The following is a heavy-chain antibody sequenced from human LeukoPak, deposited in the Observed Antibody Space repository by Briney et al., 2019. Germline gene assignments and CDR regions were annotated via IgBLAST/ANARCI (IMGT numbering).Heavy chain of an antibody. V-gene: IGHV3-30*02. J-gene: IGHJ4*02. D-gene: IGHD6-19*01. Sequence: GGSLRLSCGASGFTFSNYGMLWVRQAPGKGLDWVAFIRYDGNNKLYADSVKGRFTISRDNSKNTLYLHINSLRAEDTAVYYCARADRDSDWYIDDCWGQGTLVTVSS. CDR3: ARADRDSDWYIDDC. CDR1: GFTFSNYG. CDR2: IRYDGNNK.